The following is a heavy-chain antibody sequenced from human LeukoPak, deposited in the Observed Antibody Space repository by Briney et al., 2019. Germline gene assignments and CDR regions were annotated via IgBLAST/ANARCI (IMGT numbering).Heavy chain of an antibody. CDR1: GFTFSSYA. CDR3: AKTVEKSYYYDSSGYPFDY. D-gene: IGHD3-22*01. CDR2: ISGSGGST. Sequence: GGSLRLSCAASGFTFSSYAMSWVRQAPGKGLEWVPAISGSGGSTYYADSVKGRFTISRDNSKNTLYLQMNSLRAEDTAVYYCAKTVEKSYYYDSSGYPFDYWGQGTLVTVSS. J-gene: IGHJ4*02. V-gene: IGHV3-23*01.